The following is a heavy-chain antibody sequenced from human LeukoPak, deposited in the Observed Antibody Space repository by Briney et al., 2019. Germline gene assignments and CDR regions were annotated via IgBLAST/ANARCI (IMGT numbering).Heavy chain of an antibody. Sequence: GGSLRLSCAASGFTFRNHAMNWVRQAPGKGLEWVSVISGSGETTYYADSVKGRFTISRDNSQNTLYLQMSSLRGEDTALYYCAKDRVMVGASVWSFDDWGQGTLVTVSS. J-gene: IGHJ4*02. D-gene: IGHD1-26*01. CDR3: AKDRVMVGASVWSFDD. CDR1: GFTFRNHA. CDR2: ISGSGETT. V-gene: IGHV3-23*01.